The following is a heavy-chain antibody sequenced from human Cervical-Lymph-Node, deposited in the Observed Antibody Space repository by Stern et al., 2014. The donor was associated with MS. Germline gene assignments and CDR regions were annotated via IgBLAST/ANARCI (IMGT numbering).Heavy chain of an antibody. CDR2: IYYGST. D-gene: IGHD4-17*01. Sequence: VHLVESGPGLVKPSETLSLTCAVSGDSISDYYWNWIRQPPGKGLEWIGYIYYGSTNYNPSLRSRATLSVDTSKNQFSLKLTSVTPADTAIYYCARWGTTVTFRTFDFWGQGILVTVSS. CDR3: ARWGTTVTFRTFDF. CDR1: GDSISDYY. V-gene: IGHV4-59*01. J-gene: IGHJ4*02.